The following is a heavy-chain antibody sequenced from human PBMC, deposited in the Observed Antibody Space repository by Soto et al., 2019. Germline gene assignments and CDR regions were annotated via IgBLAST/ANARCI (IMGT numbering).Heavy chain of an antibody. D-gene: IGHD2-2*01. CDR2: IIPFFGSP. CDR3: ARYCRSTTCRKYHYYGMDV. Sequence: SVKVSCKPSGGTFGSYAISWVRQAPGQGLEWMGGIIPFFGSPNYAQKFQGRVTITADESTSTAYMELTSLRSEDTAVYYCARYCRSTTCRKYHYYGMDVWGQGPTVTVSS. CDR1: GGTFGSYA. V-gene: IGHV1-69*13. J-gene: IGHJ6*02.